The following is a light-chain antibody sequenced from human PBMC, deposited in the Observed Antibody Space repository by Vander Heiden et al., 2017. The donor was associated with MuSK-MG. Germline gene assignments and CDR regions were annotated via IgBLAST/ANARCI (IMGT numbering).Light chain of an antibody. Sequence: QSVLTHPPSGSGAPGQRVTISCTGSSSNIGAGYDVHWYQQRPGTAPKLLIYGNSNRPSGVPDRFSGSKSGTSASLAITGLQAEDEADYYCQSYDSSLRGVFGGGTKLTVL. J-gene: IGLJ3*02. CDR1: SSNIGAGYD. V-gene: IGLV1-40*01. CDR2: GNS. CDR3: QSYDSSLRGV.